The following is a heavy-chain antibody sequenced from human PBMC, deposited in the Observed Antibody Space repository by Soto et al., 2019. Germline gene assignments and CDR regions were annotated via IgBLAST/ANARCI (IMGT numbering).Heavy chain of an antibody. CDR2: INPDSSDT. V-gene: IGHV1-3*01. CDR1: GYTFTSYP. CDR3: ARNEDY. Sequence: QVQLVQSGAEVKKPGASVKVSCKASGYTFTSYPIHWVRQAPGQRPEWLGWINPDSSDTKYSQNFQGRITITSDTSASTAYMELSSLRCEDTAVYYCARNEDYWGQGTLVTVSS. D-gene: IGHD1-1*01. J-gene: IGHJ4*02.